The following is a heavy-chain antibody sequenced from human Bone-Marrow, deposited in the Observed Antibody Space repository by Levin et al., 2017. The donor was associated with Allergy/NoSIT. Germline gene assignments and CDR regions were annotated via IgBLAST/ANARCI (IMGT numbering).Heavy chain of an antibody. D-gene: IGHD3-10*01. J-gene: IGHJ3*02. Sequence: GGSLRLSCAASGFTVSSNHMSWVRQAPGKGLEWVSLIYSGGRTYYADSVKGRFTISRDNSKNTLYLQMKSLRGQDTAVYYCTIYGSGSYYSAFGIWGQGTLLTVSS. CDR3: TIYGSGSYYSAFGI. CDR2: IYSGGRT. CDR1: GFTVSSNH. V-gene: IGHV3-53*01.